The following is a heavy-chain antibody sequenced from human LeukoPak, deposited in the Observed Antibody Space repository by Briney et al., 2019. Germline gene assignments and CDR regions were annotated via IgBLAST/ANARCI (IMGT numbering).Heavy chain of an antibody. CDR2: ISSSSSTI. CDR3: ARTGGSGSYFNWAYFDY. D-gene: IGHD3-10*01. CDR1: GFTFSSYS. V-gene: IGHV3-48*04. J-gene: IGHJ4*02. Sequence: GGSLRLSCTASGFTFSSYSMNWVRQAPGKGLEWVSYISSSSSTIYYADSVKGRFTISRDNAKNSLYLQMNSLTAEDTAVCYCARTGGSGSYFNWAYFDYWGQGTLVTVSS.